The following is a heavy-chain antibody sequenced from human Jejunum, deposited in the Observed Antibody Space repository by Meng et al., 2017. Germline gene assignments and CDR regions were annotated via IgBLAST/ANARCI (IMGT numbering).Heavy chain of an antibody. D-gene: IGHD2-21*01. CDR2: TYYRSKWFH. CDR3: LGDHEVRGGVVVVLAFDH. V-gene: IGHV6-1*01. Sequence: SETLSLTCATSGVSVSNNFATWDWTRQSPSGGFEWLGRTYYRSKWFHDYGPSMNGRISISPDTSKNQYSLQLDSVTPDDSAIYYCLGDHEVRGGVVVVLAFDHWDQGTLVTVSS. CDR1: GVSVSNNFAT. J-gene: IGHJ4*02.